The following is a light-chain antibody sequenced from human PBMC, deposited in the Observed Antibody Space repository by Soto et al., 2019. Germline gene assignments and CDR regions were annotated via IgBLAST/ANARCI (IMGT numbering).Light chain of an antibody. CDR2: GAS. J-gene: IGKJ5*01. V-gene: IGKV3-15*01. CDR1: QSVSSN. Sequence: EIVMTQSPATLSVSPGERATLSCRASQSVSSNLAWYQQKPGQAPRLLIYGASTSATGIPARFSGSGSGTEFTLTISSLQSEDFAVYYCQQYNNWPITFGQGTRLESK. CDR3: QQYNNWPIT.